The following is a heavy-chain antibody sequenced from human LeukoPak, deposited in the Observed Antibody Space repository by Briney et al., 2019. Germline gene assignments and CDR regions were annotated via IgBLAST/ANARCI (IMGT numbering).Heavy chain of an antibody. V-gene: IGHV3-66*01. J-gene: IGHJ4*02. CDR2: IYSGGST. D-gene: IGHD3-22*01. CDR1: GFTVSSNY. CDR3: ARDGEDYYDSSGYYSESDY. Sequence: GGSLRLSCAASGFTVSSNYMSWVRQAPGKGLEWVSVIYSGGSTYYADSVKGRFTISGDNSKNTLYLQMNSLRAEDTAVYYCARDGEDYYDSSGYYSESDYWGQGTLVTVSS.